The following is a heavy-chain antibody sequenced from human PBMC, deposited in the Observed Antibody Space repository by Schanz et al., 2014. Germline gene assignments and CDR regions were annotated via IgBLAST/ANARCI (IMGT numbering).Heavy chain of an antibody. CDR3: AKQIHYDILTVTRN. D-gene: IGHD3-9*01. CDR1: GFTFGSYG. J-gene: IGHJ4*02. CDR2: LSGSGGST. Sequence: DLEESGGGLIQRGESLRLSCAASGFTFGSYGMSWVRQGPGKGLEWVSALSGSGGSTYYADSVKGRFTISRDNSKNTLYLQMNSLRAEDTAVYYCAKQIHYDILTVTRNWGQGTLVTVSS. V-gene: IGHV3-23*04.